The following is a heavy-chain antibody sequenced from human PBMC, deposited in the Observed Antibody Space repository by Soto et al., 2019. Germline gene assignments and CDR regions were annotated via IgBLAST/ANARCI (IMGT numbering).Heavy chain of an antibody. CDR2: ISGSGGST. Sequence: TGGSLRLSCAASGFTFSSYAMSWVRQAPGKGLEWVSAISGSGGSTYYADSVKGRFTISRDNSKNTLYLQMNSLRAEDTAVYYCAKVCRRLRGEFDYWGQGTLVTVSS. V-gene: IGHV3-23*01. D-gene: IGHD4-17*01. CDR1: GFTFSSYA. J-gene: IGHJ4*02. CDR3: AKVCRRLRGEFDY.